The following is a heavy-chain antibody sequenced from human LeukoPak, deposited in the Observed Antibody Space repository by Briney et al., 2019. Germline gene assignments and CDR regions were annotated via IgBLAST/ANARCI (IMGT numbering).Heavy chain of an antibody. CDR1: GFTFSSYW. D-gene: IGHD3-10*01. Sequence: GGSLRLSCGASGFTFSSYWMSWVRQVPGKGLEWVAKIKEDGSEKYYVDSVEGRFTISRDNSKNTLDLQMNSLRAEDTAVYYCAKDRGVWAFDIWGQGTMVTVSS. V-gene: IGHV3-7*01. CDR3: AKDRGVWAFDI. CDR2: IKEDGSEK. J-gene: IGHJ3*02.